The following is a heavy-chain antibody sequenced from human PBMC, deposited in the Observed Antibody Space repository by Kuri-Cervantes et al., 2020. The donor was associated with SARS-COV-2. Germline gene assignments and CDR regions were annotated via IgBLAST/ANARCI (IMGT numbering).Heavy chain of an antibody. CDR2: VYYTGVA. Sequence: GSLRLSCSVSRGSISTFYWTWIRKFPGKGLEWIGYVYYTGVAKYNPSLKSRVTMSVDTSKNQFSLRLSSVTPADTAIYSCARGRPLVDYWGQGTLVTVSS. CDR3: ARGRPLVDY. CDR1: RGSISTFY. J-gene: IGHJ4*02. V-gene: IGHV4-59*01.